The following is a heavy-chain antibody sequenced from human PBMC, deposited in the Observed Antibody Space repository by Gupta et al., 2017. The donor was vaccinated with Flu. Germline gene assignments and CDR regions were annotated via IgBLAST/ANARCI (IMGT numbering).Heavy chain of an antibody. D-gene: IGHD1-1*01. CDR1: GFIFRLYY. CDR3: VRFSTGIYGFFFDY. Sequence: VQLVESGGTLVPPGGSLRLSCAAYGFIFRLYYMSWIRQAPGKGLEWVAYIEERENKKFYLDSVEGRFTISRDNAKNELYLQMNNLRAEDTADYYCVRFSTGIYGFFFDYWGQGTVVNVSS. J-gene: IGHJ4*02. V-gene: IGHV3-7*01. CDR2: IEERENKK.